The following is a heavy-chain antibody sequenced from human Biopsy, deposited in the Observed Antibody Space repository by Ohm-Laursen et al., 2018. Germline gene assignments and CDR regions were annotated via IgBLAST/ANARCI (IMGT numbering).Heavy chain of an antibody. J-gene: IGHJ4*02. CDR2: IRPLNGDT. Sequence: ASVKVSCKTSGYNFISYSINWVRQALGQGLEWMGWIRPLNGDTKYGQKFQDRVTMTTDTSTSTVYMELTSLRSDDTAVYYCARGEVTFGELIVSLDSWGQGTLVTVSS. CDR3: ARGEVTFGELIVSLDS. V-gene: IGHV1-18*01. D-gene: IGHD3-16*02. CDR1: GYNFISYS.